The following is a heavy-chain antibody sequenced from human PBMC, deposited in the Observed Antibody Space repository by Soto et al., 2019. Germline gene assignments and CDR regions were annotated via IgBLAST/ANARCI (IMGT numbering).Heavy chain of an antibody. V-gene: IGHV3-9*01. J-gene: IGHJ5*02. CDR3: AKDIGCCSGTTFNWFDP. CDR2: ISWNSGSI. CDR1: GFTFDDYA. D-gene: IGHD2-15*01. Sequence: PGGSLRLSCAASGFTFDDYAMHWVRQAPGKGLEWVSGISWNSGSIGYADSVKGRFTISRDNAKNSLYLQMNSLRAEDTALYYCAKDIGCCSGTTFNWFDPVGQATLVTVSS.